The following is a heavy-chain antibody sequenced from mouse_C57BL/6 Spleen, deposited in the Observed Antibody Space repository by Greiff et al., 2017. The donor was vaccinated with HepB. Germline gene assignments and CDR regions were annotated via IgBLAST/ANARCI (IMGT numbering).Heavy chain of an antibody. V-gene: IGHV1-55*01. CDR3: ARGYYGSSYSYYLDD. CDR2: IYPGSGST. J-gene: IGHJ2*01. D-gene: IGHD1-1*01. Sequence: QVQLQQPGAELVKPGASVKMSCKASGYTFTSYWITWVKQRPGQGLEWIGDIYPGSGSTNYNEKFKSKATLTVDTSSSTAYMQLSSLTSEDAAVYYCARGYYGSSYSYYLDDWGQGTTLTVSS. CDR1: GYTFTSYW.